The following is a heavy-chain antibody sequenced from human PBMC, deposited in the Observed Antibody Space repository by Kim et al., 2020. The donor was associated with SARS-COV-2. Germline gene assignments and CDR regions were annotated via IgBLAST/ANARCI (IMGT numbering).Heavy chain of an antibody. Sequence: GGSLRLSCTASGFTFSNNGMSWVRQPPGKGLEWVSDILAYETGTYYADSVKGRFSISRDNSKNTVYLQMNSLRGEDTAVYYCTDHGSGSSWGQGTLVTVSS. CDR3: TDHGSGSS. D-gene: IGHD3-10*01. J-gene: IGHJ4*02. V-gene: IGHV3-23*01. CDR1: GFTFSNNG. CDR2: ILAYETGT.